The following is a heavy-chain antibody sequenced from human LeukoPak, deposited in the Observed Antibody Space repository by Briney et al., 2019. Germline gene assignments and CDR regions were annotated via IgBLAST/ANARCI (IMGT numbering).Heavy chain of an antibody. CDR2: ISGSGSTI. CDR1: GLTFSTTS. V-gene: IGHV3-48*02. D-gene: IGHD1-1*01. J-gene: IGHJ5*01. CDR3: TRGATPGYGDNWFWFDS. Sequence: GGSLRLSCVASGLTFSTTSMNWVRQAPGKGLEWVSYISGSGSTIYYTDSVKGRFTISRDNARNSVYLQMNSLRDEDTATYYCTRGATPGYGDNWFWFDSWGQGTLVSVSS.